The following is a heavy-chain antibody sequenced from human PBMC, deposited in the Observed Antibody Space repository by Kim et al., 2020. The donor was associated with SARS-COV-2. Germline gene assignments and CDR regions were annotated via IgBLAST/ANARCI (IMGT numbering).Heavy chain of an antibody. CDR1: GFTFSSYA. Sequence: GGSLRLSCAASGFTFSSYAMSWVRQAPGKGLEWVSAISGSGGSTYYADSVKGRFTISRDNSKNTLYLQMNSLRAEDTAVYYCANSYNANIVVVVAPYYFDYWGQGTLVTVSS. CDR2: ISGSGGST. J-gene: IGHJ4*02. CDR3: ANSYNANIVVVVAPYYFDY. V-gene: IGHV3-23*01. D-gene: IGHD2-15*01.